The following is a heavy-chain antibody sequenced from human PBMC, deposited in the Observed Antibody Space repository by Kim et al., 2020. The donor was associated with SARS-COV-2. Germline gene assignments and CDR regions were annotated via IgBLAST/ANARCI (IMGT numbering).Heavy chain of an antibody. V-gene: IGHV3-33*06. CDR3: AKDKGIAVAGTKYYFDY. CDR2: IWYDGSNK. J-gene: IGHJ4*02. D-gene: IGHD6-19*01. Sequence: GGSLRLSCAASGFTFSSYGMHWVRQAPGKGLEWVAVIWYDGSNKYYADSVKGRFTISRDNSKNTLYLQMNSLRAEDTAVYYCAKDKGIAVAGTKYYFDYWGQGPLVT. CDR1: GFTFSSYG.